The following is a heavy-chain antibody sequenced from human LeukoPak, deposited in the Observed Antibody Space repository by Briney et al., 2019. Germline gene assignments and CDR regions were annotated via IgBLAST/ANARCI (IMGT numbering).Heavy chain of an antibody. J-gene: IGHJ4*02. CDR2: IYYSGST. D-gene: IGHD2-21*01. Sequence: MPSETLSLTCTVSGGSISSSSYYWGWIRQPPGKGLEWIGSIYYSGSTYYNPSLKSRVTISVDTSKNQFSLKLSSATAADTAVYYCARQLGYCGGDCYTYYFDYWGQGTLVTVSS. CDR3: ARQLGYCGGDCYTYYFDY. CDR1: GGSISSSSYY. V-gene: IGHV4-39*01.